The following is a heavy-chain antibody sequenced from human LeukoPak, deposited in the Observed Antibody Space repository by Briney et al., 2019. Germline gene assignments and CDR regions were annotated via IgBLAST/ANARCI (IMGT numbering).Heavy chain of an antibody. CDR1: GGTFSSYA. V-gene: IGHV1-69*04. D-gene: IGHD3-22*01. CDR2: IIPILGIA. Sequence: GASVKVSCKASGGTFSSYAISWVRQAPGQGLEWMGRIIPILGIANYAQKFQGRVTITADKSTSTAYMELSSLRSEDTAVYYCARDGAYDSSGYYEYYYYGMDVWGQGTTVTVSS. CDR3: ARDGAYDSSGYYEYYYYGMDV. J-gene: IGHJ6*02.